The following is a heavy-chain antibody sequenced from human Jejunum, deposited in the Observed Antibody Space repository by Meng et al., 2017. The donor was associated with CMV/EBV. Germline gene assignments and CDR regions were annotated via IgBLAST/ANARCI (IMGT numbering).Heavy chain of an antibody. D-gene: IGHD3-22*01. J-gene: IGHJ5*01. V-gene: IGHV4-30-4*08. CDR2: ISYSGST. Sequence: GSIRSGDYYWSWIRQAPGKGLEWIGYISYSGSTYYNPSLKTRIAISIDTSRAQFSLKMSSVTAADTAVYYCASYYYDASGHNWFDSWGPGTRVTVSS. CDR3: ASYYYDASGHNWFDS. CDR1: GSIRSGDYY.